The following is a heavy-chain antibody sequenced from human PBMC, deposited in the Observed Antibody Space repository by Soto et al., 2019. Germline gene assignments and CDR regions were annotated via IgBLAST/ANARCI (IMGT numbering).Heavy chain of an antibody. Sequence: PGESLKISCAASGFMFSGFGMHWVRQAPGKGLQWVAGISQDGSKTYYAASVKGRFTISRDNSKKTLYLQMNSLRAEDTAVYYCANRAGYYCGLGSHDEASDMWGQGTVVTVSS. V-gene: IGHV3-30*18. D-gene: IGHD2-21*01. CDR1: GFMFSGFG. J-gene: IGHJ3*02. CDR2: ISQDGSKT. CDR3: ANRAGYYCGLGSHDEASDM.